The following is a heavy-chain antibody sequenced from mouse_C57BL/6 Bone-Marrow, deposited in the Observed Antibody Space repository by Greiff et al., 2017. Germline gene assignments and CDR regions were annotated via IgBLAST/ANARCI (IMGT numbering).Heavy chain of an antibody. V-gene: IGHV6-3*01. Sequence: EVQLVESGGGLVQPGGSMKLSCVASGFTFSNYWMNWVRQSPETGLEWVAQIRLKSDNYATHYAESVKGRFTISRVDSKSSVYLQMNNLRAEDTGIYYCTRSNSYYFDYWGQGTTLTVSS. CDR2: IRLKSDNYAT. D-gene: IGHD2-5*01. CDR1: GFTFSNYW. CDR3: TRSNSYYFDY. J-gene: IGHJ2*01.